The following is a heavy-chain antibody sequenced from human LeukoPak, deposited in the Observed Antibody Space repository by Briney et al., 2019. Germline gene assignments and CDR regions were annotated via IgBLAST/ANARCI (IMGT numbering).Heavy chain of an antibody. CDR2: ISGSGGST. J-gene: IGHJ6*02. V-gene: IGHV3-23*01. CDR3: ANLYSSSWLYYYYGMDV. CDR1: GFTFSSYA. Sequence: PGGSLRLSCAASGFTFSSYAMSWVRQAPGKGLEWVSAISGSGGSTYYADSVKGRFTISRDNSKNTLYLQMNSLRAEDTAVYYRANLYSSSWLYYYYGMDVWGQGATVTVSS. D-gene: IGHD6-13*01.